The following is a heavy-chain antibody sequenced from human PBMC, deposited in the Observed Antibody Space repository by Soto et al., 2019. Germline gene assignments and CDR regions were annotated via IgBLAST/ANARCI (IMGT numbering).Heavy chain of an antibody. D-gene: IGHD3-16*01. CDR1: GGSISSGDYY. CDR2: IYYSGST. J-gene: IGHJ5*02. V-gene: IGHV4-30-4*01. Sequence: PSETLSLTCTVSGGSISSGDYYWSWIRQPPGKGLEWIGYIYYSGSTYYNPSLKSRVTISVDTSKNQFSLKLSSVTAADTAVYYCATSRDWGIWFDPWGQGTLVTVSS. CDR3: ATSRDWGIWFDP.